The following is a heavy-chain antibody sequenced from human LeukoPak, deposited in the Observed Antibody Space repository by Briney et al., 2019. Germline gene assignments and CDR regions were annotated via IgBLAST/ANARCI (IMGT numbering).Heavy chain of an antibody. J-gene: IGHJ4*02. D-gene: IGHD4-17*01. CDR3: ARGSATLTTRAPFDY. CDR1: GFTFTTYW. V-gene: IGHV3-7*01. Sequence: PGGSLRLSCAASGFTFTTYWMGWVRQAPGKGLEWVANIKQDGSEQYYVDSVKGRFTISRDNSKNTLYLQMNSLRAEDTAVYYCARGSATLTTRAPFDYWGQGTLVTVSS. CDR2: IKQDGSEQ.